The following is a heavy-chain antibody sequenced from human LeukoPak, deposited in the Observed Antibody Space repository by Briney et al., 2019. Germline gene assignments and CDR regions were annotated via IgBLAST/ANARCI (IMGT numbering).Heavy chain of an antibody. CDR1: GGSISSGDYY. V-gene: IGHV4-30-4*08. CDR3: ARGSQVVESDYYYYMDV. CDR2: IYYSGST. J-gene: IGHJ6*03. D-gene: IGHD2-2*01. Sequence: SETLSLTCTVSGGSISSGDYYWSWIRQPPGKGLEWSGYIYYSGSTYYNPSLKSRVTISVDTSKNQFSLKLSSVTAADTAVYYCARGSQVVESDYYYYMDVWGKGSTVTDAS.